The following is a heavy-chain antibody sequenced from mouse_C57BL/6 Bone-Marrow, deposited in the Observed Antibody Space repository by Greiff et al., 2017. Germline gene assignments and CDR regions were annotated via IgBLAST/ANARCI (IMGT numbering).Heavy chain of an antibody. J-gene: IGHJ3*01. Sequence: QVQLQQPGAELVKPGASVTLSCKASGYTFTSYWMHWVKQRPGQGLEWIGMIHPNSGSTNYNEKFKSKATLTVDKSSSTAYMQRSRLTSEDSAVXYCARSKRRIEPFAYWGQGTLVTVSA. CDR2: IHPNSGST. CDR3: ARSKRRIEPFAY. V-gene: IGHV1-64*01. CDR1: GYTFTSYW.